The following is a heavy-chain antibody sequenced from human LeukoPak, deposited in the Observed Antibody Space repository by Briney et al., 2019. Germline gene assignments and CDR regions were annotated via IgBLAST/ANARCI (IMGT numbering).Heavy chain of an antibody. J-gene: IGHJ6*03. CDR1: GFTFSDYY. CDR2: ISSSGSTI. D-gene: IGHD2-15*01. V-gene: IGHV3-11*01. Sequence: PGGSLRPSCAASGFTFSDYYMSWIRQAPGKGLEWVSYISSSGSTIYYADSVKGRFTISRDNAKNSLYLQMNSLRAEDTAVYYCARDMEDIVVVVAANYYYYYMDVWGKGTTVTVSS. CDR3: ARDMEDIVVVVAANYYYYYMDV.